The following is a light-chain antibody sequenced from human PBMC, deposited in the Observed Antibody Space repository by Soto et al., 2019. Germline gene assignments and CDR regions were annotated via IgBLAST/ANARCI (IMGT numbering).Light chain of an antibody. CDR1: QSINSW. CDR3: QQYNTYVT. CDR2: KAT. J-gene: IGKJ4*01. Sequence: DMQMTQSPSTLSASVGDRVTITCRASQSINSWLAWYQQKSGKAPKLLIDKATSLESGVPSRFSGSGSGTEFTITISSLQSDEFATYYCQQYNTYVTFGGGTKVAIK. V-gene: IGKV1-5*03.